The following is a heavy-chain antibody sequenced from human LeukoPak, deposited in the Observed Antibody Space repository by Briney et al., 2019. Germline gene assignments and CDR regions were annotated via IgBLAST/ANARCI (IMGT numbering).Heavy chain of an antibody. CDR1: GFTFSEPY. CDR2: IKSKTDGGTT. Sequence: SGGSLRLSCVASGFTFSEPYMDWVRQAPGKGLEWVGRIKSKTDGGTTDYAAPVKGRFTISRDDSKNTLYLQMNSLKTEDTAVYYCTTDVNGWLQTAGDWGQGTLVTVSS. D-gene: IGHD5-24*01. CDR3: TTDVNGWLQTAGD. J-gene: IGHJ4*02. V-gene: IGHV3-15*01.